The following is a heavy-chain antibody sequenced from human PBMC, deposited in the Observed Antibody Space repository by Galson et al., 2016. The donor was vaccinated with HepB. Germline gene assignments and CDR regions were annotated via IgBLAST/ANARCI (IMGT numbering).Heavy chain of an antibody. CDR1: RGSVNSYDYF. D-gene: IGHD1-26*01. V-gene: IGHV4-61*08. Sequence: ETLSLTCTVSRGSVNSYDYFWSWVRQPPGRGLEWIGNVNYRVTTYYEPSLQGRVTLPIPTSKNQLFLILNSVNAADTAVYLCARDHRRALSGSHPRRYFYDGMDVWGQGTTVTVSS. CDR2: VNYRVTT. CDR3: ARDHRRALSGSHPRRYFYDGMDV. J-gene: IGHJ6*02.